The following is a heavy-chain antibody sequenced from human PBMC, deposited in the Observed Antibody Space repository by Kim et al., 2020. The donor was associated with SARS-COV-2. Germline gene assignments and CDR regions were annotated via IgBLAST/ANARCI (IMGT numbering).Heavy chain of an antibody. Sequence: GGSLRLSCAASGFTFSSYGMHWVRQAPGKGLEWVAVISYDGSNKYYADSVKGRFTISRDNSKNKLYLQMNSLRAKDTAVYYCAKRLIEYSGSMGLDYWG. CDR2: ISYDGSNK. J-gene: IGHJ4*01. D-gene: IGHD6-6*01. CDR1: GFTFSSYG. CDR3: AKRLIEYSGSMGLDY. V-gene: IGHV3-30*18.